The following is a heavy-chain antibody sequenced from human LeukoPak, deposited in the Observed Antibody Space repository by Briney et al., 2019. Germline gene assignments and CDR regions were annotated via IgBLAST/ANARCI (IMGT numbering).Heavy chain of an antibody. CDR1: GGSISSYY. CDR2: IYYSGST. J-gene: IGHJ6*02. Sequence: SETLSLTCTVSGGSISSYYWSWIRQPPEKGLEWIGYIYYSGSTNYNLSLKSRVTISVDTSKNQFSLKLSSVTAADTAVYYCAREGGLSGMDVWGQGTTVTVSS. V-gene: IGHV4-59*01. CDR3: AREGGLSGMDV. D-gene: IGHD3-16*01.